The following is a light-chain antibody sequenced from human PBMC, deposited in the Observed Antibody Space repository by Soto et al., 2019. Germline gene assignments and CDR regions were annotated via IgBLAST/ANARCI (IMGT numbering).Light chain of an antibody. Sequence: DIQMTQSPSSLSASVGDRVTITCRASETISDYLNWYQHKPGTAPKLLIFAASSLQSGVPSRFSGGGSGTNFTLTITSLQPEDFVTYYCQQNYRTPLTFGGGTKVEIQ. CDR2: AAS. CDR3: QQNYRTPLT. J-gene: IGKJ4*01. V-gene: IGKV1-39*01. CDR1: ETISDY.